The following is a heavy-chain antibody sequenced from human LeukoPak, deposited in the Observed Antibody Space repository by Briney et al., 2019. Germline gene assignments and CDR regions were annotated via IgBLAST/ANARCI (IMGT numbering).Heavy chain of an antibody. Sequence: SETLSLTCTVSGGSISNYYWIWIRQSPGKGLEWIAYINYSGNTNYNRSLKSRVTISVDTSKNQFSLKLSSVTAADTAVYYCARYLSIDLGDAFDIWGQGTMVTVSS. J-gene: IGHJ3*02. V-gene: IGHV4-59*08. CDR2: INYSGNT. CDR1: GGSISNYY. D-gene: IGHD3-16*01. CDR3: ARYLSIDLGDAFDI.